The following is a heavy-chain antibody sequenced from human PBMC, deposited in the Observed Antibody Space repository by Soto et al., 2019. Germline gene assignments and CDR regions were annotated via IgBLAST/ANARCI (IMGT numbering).Heavy chain of an antibody. Sequence: GGSLRLSCAASGFTFSSYGMHWVRQAPGKGLEWVAVISYDGSNKYYADSVKGRFTISRDNSKKTLYLQMKSLRAEDTAVYYCAKDLAAAGTHKPYYYYYGMDVWGQGTTVTVSS. CDR3: AKDLAAAGTHKPYYYYYGMDV. CDR2: ISYDGSNK. CDR1: GFTFSSYG. J-gene: IGHJ6*02. V-gene: IGHV3-30*18. D-gene: IGHD6-13*01.